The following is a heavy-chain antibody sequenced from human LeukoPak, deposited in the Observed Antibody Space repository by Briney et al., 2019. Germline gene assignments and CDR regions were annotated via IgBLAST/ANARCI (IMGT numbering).Heavy chain of an antibody. CDR1: GGSISSGSYY. CDR2: IYYSGST. Sequence: SQTLSLTCTVSGGSISSGSYYWSWIRQPPGKGLEWIGYIYYSGSTNYNPSLKSRVTISVDTSKNQFSLKLSSVTAADTAVYYCARGQSPRYCSSTSCYSWFDPWGQGTLVTVSS. D-gene: IGHD2-2*02. V-gene: IGHV4-61*01. CDR3: ARGQSPRYCSSTSCYSWFDP. J-gene: IGHJ5*02.